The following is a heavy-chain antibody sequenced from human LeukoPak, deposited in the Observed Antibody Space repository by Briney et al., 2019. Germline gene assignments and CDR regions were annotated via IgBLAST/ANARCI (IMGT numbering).Heavy chain of an antibody. CDR3: ARVPGYSDSGGYSYFDS. J-gene: IGHJ4*02. Sequence: SETLSLTCTVSGGSISSSSYYWGWIRQPPGKGLEWIGYISYTGNTKHNPSLKSRVTISVDTSENQFSLKLRSVTAADTAVYYCARVPGYSDSGGYSYFDSWGQGTLVTVSS. CDR1: GGSISSSSYY. D-gene: IGHD3-22*01. V-gene: IGHV4-61*05. CDR2: ISYTGNT.